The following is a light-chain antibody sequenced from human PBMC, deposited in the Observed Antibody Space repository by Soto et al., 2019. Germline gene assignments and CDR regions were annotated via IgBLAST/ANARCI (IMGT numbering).Light chain of an antibody. CDR1: SSDVGGYNF. V-gene: IGLV2-14*01. Sequence: QSVLTQPASVSGSPGQSITISCTGTSSDVGGYNFVSWYQQYPGKAPKLIIYEVGSRPSGVSNRFSGSKSGNTASLTISGLRAEDEADYYCSSWTSRTTQVLGGGTKLTVL. CDR3: SSWTSRTTQV. J-gene: IGLJ3*02. CDR2: EVG.